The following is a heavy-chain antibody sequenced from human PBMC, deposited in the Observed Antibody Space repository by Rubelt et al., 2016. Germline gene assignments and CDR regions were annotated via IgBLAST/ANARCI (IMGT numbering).Heavy chain of an antibody. CDR3: AKDRTKMGILEWLFLGGMDV. CDR1: GFTVSSNY. J-gene: IGHJ6*02. V-gene: IGHV3-66*01. CDR2: IYSGGST. D-gene: IGHD3-3*01. Sequence: GGLVQPGGSLRLSCAVSGFTVSSNYMSWVRQAPGKGLEWLSVIYSGGSTYYADSVKGRFTISRDNSKNTLYLQMNSLRAEDTAVYYCAKDRTKMGILEWLFLGGMDVWGQGTTVTVSS.